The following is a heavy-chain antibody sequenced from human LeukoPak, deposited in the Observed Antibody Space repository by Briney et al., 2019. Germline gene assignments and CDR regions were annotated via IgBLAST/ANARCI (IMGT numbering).Heavy chain of an antibody. J-gene: IGHJ3*02. CDR1: GFTFSSYA. D-gene: IGHD2-2*01. CDR2: ISYDGSNK. Sequence: GGSLRLSCAASGFTFSSYAMHWVRQAPGKGLECVAVISYDGSNKYYADSVKGRFTISRDNSKNTLYLQMNSLRAEDTAVYYCSCYGNAFDIWGQGTMVTVSS. V-gene: IGHV3-30*01. CDR3: SCYGNAFDI.